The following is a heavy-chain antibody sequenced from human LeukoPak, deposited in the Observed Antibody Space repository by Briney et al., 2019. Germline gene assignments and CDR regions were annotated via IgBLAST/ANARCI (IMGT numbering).Heavy chain of an antibody. D-gene: IGHD3/OR15-3a*01. V-gene: IGHV4-39*01. Sequence: SETLSLTCTVSGGSISSAGYYWAWIRQPPGKGLEWIGTIYYNGNTYYNPSLKSRVTLSVDTSKSQFSLKLSSVTAADTAVYYCARLCWSFGLVKAHFDSWGRGTLVTVSS. CDR3: ARLCWSFGLVKAHFDS. CDR1: GGSISSAGYY. J-gene: IGHJ5*01. CDR2: IYYNGNT.